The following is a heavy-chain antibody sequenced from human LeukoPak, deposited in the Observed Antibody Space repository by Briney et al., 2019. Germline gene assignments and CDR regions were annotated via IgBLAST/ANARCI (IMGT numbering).Heavy chain of an antibody. D-gene: IGHD3-10*01. CDR2: IYTSGST. V-gene: IGHV4-61*09. CDR1: GGSISSGSYF. J-gene: IGHJ4*02. Sequence: SQTLSLTCTVSGGSISSGSYFWNWIRQPAGKGLEWIGHIYTSGSTNYNPSLKSRVTISVDTSKNQFSLKLSSVTAADTAVYYCARDSRALRGYFDYWGQGTLVTVSS. CDR3: ARDSRALRGYFDY.